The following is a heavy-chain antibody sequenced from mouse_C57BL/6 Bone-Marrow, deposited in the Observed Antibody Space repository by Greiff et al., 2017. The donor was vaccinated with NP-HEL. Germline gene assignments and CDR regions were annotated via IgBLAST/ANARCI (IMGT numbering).Heavy chain of an antibody. CDR2: IDPEDGET. CDR3: AGYYYGSSYLAWFAY. D-gene: IGHD1-1*01. V-gene: IGHV14-2*01. Sequence: EVQRVESGAELVKPGASVKLSCTASGFNIKDYYMHWVKQRTEQGLEWIGRIDPEDGETKYAPKFQGKAPITADTSSNTAYLQLSSLTSEDTAVYYCAGYYYGSSYLAWFAYWGQGTLVTVSA. CDR1: GFNIKDYY. J-gene: IGHJ3*01.